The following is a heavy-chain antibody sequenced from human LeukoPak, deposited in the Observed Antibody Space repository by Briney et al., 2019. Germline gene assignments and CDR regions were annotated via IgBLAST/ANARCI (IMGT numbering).Heavy chain of an antibody. D-gene: IGHD2-21*02. CDR3: AKDIEAGTAGFSFDY. CDR1: GFSFAYYA. Sequence: GGSLRLSCAASGFSFAYYAMHWVRQAPGKGLEWVSLITANGDSTYYADSVKGRFTISRDNSKNSLSLQMNSLRTEGTALYYCAKDIEAGTAGFSFDYWGQGTLVAVSS. CDR2: ITANGDST. J-gene: IGHJ4*02. V-gene: IGHV3-43*02.